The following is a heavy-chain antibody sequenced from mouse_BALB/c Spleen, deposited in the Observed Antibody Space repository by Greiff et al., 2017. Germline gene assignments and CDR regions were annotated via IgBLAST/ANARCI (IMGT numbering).Heavy chain of an antibody. V-gene: IGHV1-69*02. D-gene: IGHD2-12*01. J-gene: IGHJ4*01. CDR1: GYTFTSYW. CDR2: IYPSDSYT. CDR3: TRSSHDSYAMDY. Sequence: QVQLQQPGAELVRPGASVKLSCKASGYTFTSYWINWVKQRPGQGLEWIGNIYPSDSYTNYNQKFKDKATLTVDKSSSTDYMQLSSPTSEDSAVYYCTRSSHDSYAMDYWGQGTSVTVSS.